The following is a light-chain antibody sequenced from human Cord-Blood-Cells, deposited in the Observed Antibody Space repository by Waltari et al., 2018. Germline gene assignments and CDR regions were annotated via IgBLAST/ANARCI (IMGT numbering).Light chain of an antibody. CDR1: QSVSSN. V-gene: IGKV3-15*01. J-gene: IGKJ3*01. CDR3: QQYNNWPPRFT. Sequence: EIVMTQSLATLSVSQGERATLSCRASQSVSSNLAWYQQKPGQPPRLLIYGASTRATGIPARFSGSGSGTEFTLTISSLQSEDFAVYYCQQYNNWPPRFTFGPGTKVDIK. CDR2: GAS.